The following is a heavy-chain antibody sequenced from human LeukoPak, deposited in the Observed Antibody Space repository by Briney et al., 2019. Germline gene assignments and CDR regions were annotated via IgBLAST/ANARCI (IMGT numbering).Heavy chain of an antibody. J-gene: IGHJ5*02. D-gene: IGHD3-10*01. CDR3: ARGEDWVRGVTGGFDP. CDR1: GYRFTGFC. CDR2: INANSGGT. V-gene: IGHV1-2*04. Sequence: ASVKVSCKASGYRFTGFCLHWVRQAPGQGLEWMGWINANSGGTHYEERFENWVTMTRDTSSSTVYLELSGLKANDTAVYYCARGEDWVRGVTGGFDPWGQGTLVTVSS.